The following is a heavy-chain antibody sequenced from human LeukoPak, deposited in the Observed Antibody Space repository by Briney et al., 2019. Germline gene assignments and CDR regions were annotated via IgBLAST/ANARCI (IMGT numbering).Heavy chain of an antibody. Sequence: ASVKVSCKASGYTFTGYYMHWVRQAPGQGLEWMGWINPNSGGTMYSQKFQGRVTMTRDTSISTAYMEPSRLKSDDTAVYYCARAQGEYDFWSGYQGPIDYWGQGTLVTVSS. V-gene: IGHV1-2*02. D-gene: IGHD3-3*01. CDR3: ARAQGEYDFWSGYQGPIDY. CDR1: GYTFTGYY. CDR2: INPNSGGT. J-gene: IGHJ4*02.